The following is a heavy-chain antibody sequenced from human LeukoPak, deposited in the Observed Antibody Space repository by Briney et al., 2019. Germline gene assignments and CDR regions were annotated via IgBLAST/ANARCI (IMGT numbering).Heavy chain of an antibody. V-gene: IGHV1-69*06. J-gene: IGHJ6*03. D-gene: IGHD6-13*01. CDR1: GGTFSSYA. CDR2: IIPIFGTA. CDR3: ARGAGIAGGYYYFYMDV. Sequence: ASVKVSCKASGGTFSSYAISWVRRAPGQGLEWMGGIIPIFGTANYAQKFQGRVTITADKSTSTAYMELSRLRSDDTAVYYCARGAGIAGGYYYFYMDVWGKGTTVTVSS.